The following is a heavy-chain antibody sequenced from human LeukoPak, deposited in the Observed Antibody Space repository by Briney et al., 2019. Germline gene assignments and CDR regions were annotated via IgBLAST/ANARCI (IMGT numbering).Heavy chain of an antibody. Sequence: SETLSLTCTVSGGSISSSSYYWGWIRQPPGKGLEWIGSIYYSESTYYNPSLKSRVTISVDTSKNQFSLKLSSVTAADTAVYYCARHGISLGYCSSTSCPTPDAFDIWGQGTMVTVSS. CDR3: ARHGISLGYCSSTSCPTPDAFDI. J-gene: IGHJ3*02. V-gene: IGHV4-39*01. CDR2: IYYSEST. CDR1: GGSISSSSYY. D-gene: IGHD2-2*01.